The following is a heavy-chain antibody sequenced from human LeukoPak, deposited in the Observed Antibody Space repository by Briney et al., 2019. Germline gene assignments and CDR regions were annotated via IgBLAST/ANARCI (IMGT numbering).Heavy chain of an antibody. V-gene: IGHV1-46*01. Sequence: ASVKVSCKASGYTFTSYYMHWVRQAPGQGLEWMGIINPSGGSTSYAQKFQGRVTMTRDTSTSTVYMELRSLRSDDTAVYYCAILPAAYYYYGMDVWGQGTTVTVSS. CDR1: GYTFTSYY. J-gene: IGHJ6*02. CDR3: AILPAAYYYYGMDV. CDR2: INPSGGST. D-gene: IGHD2-2*01.